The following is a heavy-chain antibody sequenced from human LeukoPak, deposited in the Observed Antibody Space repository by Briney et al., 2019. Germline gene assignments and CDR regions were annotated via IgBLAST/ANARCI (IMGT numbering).Heavy chain of an antibody. CDR1: GFTFSSYG. J-gene: IGHJ6*02. V-gene: IGHV3-23*01. D-gene: IGHD6-19*01. Sequence: AGGSLRLSCAASGFTFSSYGMHWVRQAPGKGLEWVSAISGSGGSTYYADSVKGRFTISRDNSKNTLYLQMNSLRAEDTAVYYCAKDGRGIAVPNYYYGMDVWGQGTTVTVSS. CDR3: AKDGRGIAVPNYYYGMDV. CDR2: ISGSGGST.